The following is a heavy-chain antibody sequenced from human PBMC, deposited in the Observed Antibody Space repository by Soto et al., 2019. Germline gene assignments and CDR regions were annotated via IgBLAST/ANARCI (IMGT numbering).Heavy chain of an antibody. Sequence: QVQLQESGPGLVKPSGTLSLTCAVSGDSISNSRWWTWVRQPPGKGLEWIGDIFHSADTNYNPSLKSRVFISVDKSQNQFSLKVSSVTAADTAVYYCAYSTGWYRHDVWGQGTLVTVSS. CDR1: GDSISNSRW. CDR3: AYSTGWYRHDV. D-gene: IGHD6-19*01. V-gene: IGHV4-4*02. CDR2: IFHSADT. J-gene: IGHJ3*01.